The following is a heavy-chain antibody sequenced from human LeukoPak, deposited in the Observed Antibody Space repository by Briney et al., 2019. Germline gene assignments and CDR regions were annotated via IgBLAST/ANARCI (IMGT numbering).Heavy chain of an antibody. CDR3: ARSTTSGWD. V-gene: IGHV1-69*06. D-gene: IGHD6-19*01. CDR2: IIPIFGTA. Sequence: ASVKVSCKASGGTFNNYTISWVRQAPGQGLEWMGGIIPIFGTANYAQKFQGRVTITADKSTSTVYMDLSSLRSEDTAVYYCARSTTSGWDWGQGTLVTVSS. CDR1: GGTFNNYT. J-gene: IGHJ4*02.